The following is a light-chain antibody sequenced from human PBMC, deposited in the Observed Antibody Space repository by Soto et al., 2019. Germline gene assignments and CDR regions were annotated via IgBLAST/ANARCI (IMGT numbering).Light chain of an antibody. CDR2: GAS. Sequence: DLQMPQSPSAMSASVGDRVTITCRASRGISHYLAWFQQRPGKVPKRLIYGASTLESGVPSRFSGSGYGTEFSLTISSLQPEDWATYYCRQHNTYPLLFGGGTKV. CDR3: RQHNTYPLL. J-gene: IGKJ4*02. V-gene: IGKV1-17*03. CDR1: RGISHY.